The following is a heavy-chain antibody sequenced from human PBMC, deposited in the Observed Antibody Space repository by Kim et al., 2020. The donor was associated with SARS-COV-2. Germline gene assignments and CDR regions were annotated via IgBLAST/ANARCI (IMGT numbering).Heavy chain of an antibody. V-gene: IGHV3-30*07. Sequence: DSLEGRFTISRDNSKNTLYLQMNSRRAEETAVYYCARDWARGYSGYDLIGYWGQGTLVTVSS. J-gene: IGHJ4*02. D-gene: IGHD5-12*01. CDR3: ARDWARGYSGYDLIGY.